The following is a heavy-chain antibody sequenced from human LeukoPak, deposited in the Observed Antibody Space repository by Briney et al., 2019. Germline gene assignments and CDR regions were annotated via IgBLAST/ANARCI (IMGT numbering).Heavy chain of an antibody. J-gene: IGHJ4*02. CDR1: GYTFTSYG. Sequence: GASVKVSCKASGYTFTSYGISWVRQAPGQGLEWMGWISAYNGNTNYAQKLQGRVTMTTDTSTSTAYMELRSLRSDDTAVYYCARDLPHILTGYYEWWFGYWGQGTLVTVSS. D-gene: IGHD3-9*01. CDR2: ISAYNGNT. CDR3: ARDLPHILTGYYEWWFGY. V-gene: IGHV1-18*01.